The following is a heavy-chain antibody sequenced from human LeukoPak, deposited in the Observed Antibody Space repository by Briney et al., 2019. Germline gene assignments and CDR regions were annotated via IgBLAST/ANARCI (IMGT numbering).Heavy chain of an antibody. V-gene: IGHV4-59*01. Sequence: SETLSLTCTASGGSISSYSWSWVRQPPGKGLEWVTYIYYNGSTNYNPSLMSRVSISVDTSKNQFSLKLSSVTAADTAVYYCARSKDILTGYCFDYWGQGTLVTVSS. J-gene: IGHJ4*02. CDR1: GGSISSYS. CDR3: ARSKDILTGYCFDY. CDR2: IYYNGST. D-gene: IGHD3-9*01.